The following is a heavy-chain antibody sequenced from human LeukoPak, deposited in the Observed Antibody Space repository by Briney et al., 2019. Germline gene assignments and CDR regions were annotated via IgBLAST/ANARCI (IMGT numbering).Heavy chain of an antibody. CDR3: ARDARQQLVERFDY. CDR2: IYYSGST. D-gene: IGHD6-13*01. CDR1: GGSISGYY. Sequence: SETLSLTCAVSGGSISGYYWTWIRQPPGKGLEWIGYIYYSGSTNYNSSLKSRVTISVDTSKNQFSLKLSSVTAADTAVYYCARDARQQLVERFDYWGQGTLVTVSS. J-gene: IGHJ4*02. V-gene: IGHV4-59*12.